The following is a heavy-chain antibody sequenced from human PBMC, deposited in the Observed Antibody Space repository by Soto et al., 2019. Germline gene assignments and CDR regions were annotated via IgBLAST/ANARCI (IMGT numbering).Heavy chain of an antibody. Sequence: GASVKVSCKASGGTFSSYTISWVRQAPGQGLEWMGRIIPILGIANYAQKFQGRVTITADKSTSTAYMELSSLRSEDTAVYYCARVQSSSWYPFDYWGQGTLVTVSS. J-gene: IGHJ4*02. D-gene: IGHD6-13*01. CDR3: ARVQSSSWYPFDY. CDR2: IIPILGIA. CDR1: GGTFSSYT. V-gene: IGHV1-69*02.